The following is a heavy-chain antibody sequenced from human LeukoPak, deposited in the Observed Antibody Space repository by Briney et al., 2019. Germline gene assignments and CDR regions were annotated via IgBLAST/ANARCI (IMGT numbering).Heavy chain of an antibody. CDR1: GYTFTSYD. D-gene: IGHD3-10*01. Sequence: ASVKVSCKASGYTFTSYDIHWVRQATGQGPEWMGWMNPNSGNTGYAQKFQGRVTMTRNTSISTAYMELSSLRSEDTAVYYCARGGYYYGSGSITDYWGQGTLVTVSS. CDR2: MNPNSGNT. V-gene: IGHV1-8*01. CDR3: ARGGYYYGSGSITDY. J-gene: IGHJ4*02.